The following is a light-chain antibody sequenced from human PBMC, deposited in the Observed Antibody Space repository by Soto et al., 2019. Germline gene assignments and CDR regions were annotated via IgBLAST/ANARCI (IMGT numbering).Light chain of an antibody. Sequence: IQMTQSPSTLSSSAGDRVIITCRASQSISNWLAWYQQKPGKAPNLLIYKASSLKSGVPSRFSGSGSGTEFTLTISSLQPDDFATYYCQQYDTYWTFGQGTKVDI. CDR3: QQYDTYWT. V-gene: IGKV1-5*03. J-gene: IGKJ1*01. CDR1: QSISNW. CDR2: KAS.